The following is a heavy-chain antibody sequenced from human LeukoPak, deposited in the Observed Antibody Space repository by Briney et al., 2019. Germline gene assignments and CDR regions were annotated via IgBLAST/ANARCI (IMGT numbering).Heavy chain of an antibody. CDR3: ARDYDILTGNPNFDY. J-gene: IGHJ4*02. CDR2: ISAYNGNT. CDR1: GYTFTSYG. D-gene: IGHD3-9*01. Sequence: APVKVSCEASGYTFTSYGISWVRQAPGQGLEWMGWISAYNGNTNYAQKLQGRVTMTTDTSTSTAYMELRSLRSDDTAVYYCARDYDILTGNPNFDYWGQGTLVTVSS. V-gene: IGHV1-18*04.